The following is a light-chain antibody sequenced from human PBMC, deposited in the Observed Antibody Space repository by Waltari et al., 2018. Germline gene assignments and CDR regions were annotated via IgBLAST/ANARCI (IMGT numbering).Light chain of an antibody. CDR1: QSVSRA. V-gene: IGKV3-20*01. Sequence: EIVLTQSPGSLSSSPGERVTLSCRASQSVSRALAWYQQKPGQAPRLLIFCASNRATGIPDRFSGRGSETDFSLTISRLEPEDFAVYYCQHYVRLPATFGRGTKVEIK. CDR2: CAS. CDR3: QHYVRLPAT. J-gene: IGKJ1*01.